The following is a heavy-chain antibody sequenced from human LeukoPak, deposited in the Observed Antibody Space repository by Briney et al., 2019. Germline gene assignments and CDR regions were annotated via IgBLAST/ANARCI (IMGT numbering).Heavy chain of an antibody. Sequence: PSETLSLTCTVSGGSIRGYFWSWIRQPPGKGPEWTGYIYYSGSTNYNPSLKSRVTISVDTSKNQLSLKLSSVTAADTAVYYCARNLFYFDSSGQYDAFDIWGRGTMVTVSS. D-gene: IGHD3-22*01. CDR1: GGSIRGYF. CDR3: ARNLFYFDSSGQYDAFDI. V-gene: IGHV4-59*08. CDR2: IYYSGST. J-gene: IGHJ3*02.